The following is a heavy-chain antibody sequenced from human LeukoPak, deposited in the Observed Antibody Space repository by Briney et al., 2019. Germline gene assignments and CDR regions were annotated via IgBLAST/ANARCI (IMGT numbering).Heavy chain of an antibody. CDR1: GGSISSSSYY. Sequence: SETLSLTCTVSGGSISSSSYYWGWIRQPPGKGLEWIVRIYRTGITTYNPSLKGRVTMSVDTSKNQFSLKLSSVTAADTAVYYCARPQSGLGWFDHWGQGILVTVSS. J-gene: IGHJ5*02. V-gene: IGHV4-39*07. CDR3: ARPQSGLGWFDH. CDR2: IYRTGIT.